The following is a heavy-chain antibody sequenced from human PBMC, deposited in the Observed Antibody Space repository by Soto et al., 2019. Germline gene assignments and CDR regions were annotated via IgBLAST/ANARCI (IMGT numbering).Heavy chain of an antibody. Sequence: QVQLQESGPGLVKPSGTLSLTCAVSGGSISSSNWWSWLRQPPGKGLEWIGEIYHSGSTNYNPSLESRVTISVDKSKNQFSLKLTSVTAADTAVYYCARVSGSYYYGMDVWGQGTTVTVSS. V-gene: IGHV4-4*02. J-gene: IGHJ6*02. CDR3: ARVSGSYYYGMDV. D-gene: IGHD1-26*01. CDR2: IYHSGST. CDR1: GGSISSSNW.